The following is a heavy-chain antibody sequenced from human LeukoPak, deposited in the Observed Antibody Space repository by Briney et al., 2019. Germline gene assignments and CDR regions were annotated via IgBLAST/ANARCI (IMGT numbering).Heavy chain of an antibody. Sequence: KPSETLSLTCTVSGGSISSGGYYWSWIRQHPGKGLEWIGYIYYSGSTYYNPSLKSRVTISVDMSKNQFSLKLSSVTAADTAVYYCARGGGSMVRGVIPRYGMDVWGKGTTVTVSS. V-gene: IGHV4-31*03. J-gene: IGHJ6*04. CDR3: ARGGGSMVRGVIPRYGMDV. D-gene: IGHD3-10*01. CDR1: GGSISSGGYY. CDR2: IYYSGST.